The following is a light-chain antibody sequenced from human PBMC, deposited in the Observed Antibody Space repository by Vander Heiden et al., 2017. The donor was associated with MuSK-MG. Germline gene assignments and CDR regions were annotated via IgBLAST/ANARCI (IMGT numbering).Light chain of an antibody. V-gene: IGKV1-17*01. Sequence: DIQMTQSPSSLSASVGDRVTITCRASQDISNDLAWYQQKPGKAPERLIYGASSLKSGVPSRCSGGGCGTEISLTISGRQTEDFANYFSRQENCRAWTFGQGTKVEIK. J-gene: IGKJ1*01. CDR3: RQENCRAWT. CDR2: GAS. CDR1: QDISND.